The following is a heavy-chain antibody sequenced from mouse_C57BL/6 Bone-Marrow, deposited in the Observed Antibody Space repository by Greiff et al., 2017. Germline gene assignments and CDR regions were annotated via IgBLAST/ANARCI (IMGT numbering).Heavy chain of an antibody. CDR2: ISSGSSTI. CDR3: ARQGGWLGWFAY. Sequence: EVKLMESGGGLVKPGGSLKLSCAASGFTFSDYGMHWVRQAPEKGLEWVAYISSGSSTIYYADTVKGRFTISRDNAKTTRFLHMTSLRSEDTAMYYCARQGGWLGWFAYWGQGTLVTVSA. CDR1: GFTFSDYG. J-gene: IGHJ3*01. D-gene: IGHD2-3*01. V-gene: IGHV5-17*01.